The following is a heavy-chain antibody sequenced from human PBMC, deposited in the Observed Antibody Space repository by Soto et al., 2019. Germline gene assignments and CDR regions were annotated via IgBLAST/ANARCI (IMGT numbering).Heavy chain of an antibody. V-gene: IGHV3-33*01. CDR3: ARDPVRWLQFPPDY. J-gene: IGHJ4*02. CDR1: GFTFSSYG. D-gene: IGHD5-12*01. Sequence: QVQLVESGGGVVQPGRSLRLSCAASGFTFSSYGMHWVRQAPGKGLEWVAVIWYDGSNKYYADSVKGRFTISRDNSXNTLYLKMNSLRAEDTAVYYCARDPVRWLQFPPDYWGQGTLVTVSS. CDR2: IWYDGSNK.